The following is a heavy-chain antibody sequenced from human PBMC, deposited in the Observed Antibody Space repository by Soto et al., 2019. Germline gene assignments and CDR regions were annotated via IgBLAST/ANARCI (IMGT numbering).Heavy chain of an antibody. J-gene: IGHJ4*02. CDR2: ISAYNGNT. CDR3: ARDWSYYDILTGYYNPNFLFDY. D-gene: IGHD3-9*01. V-gene: IGHV1-18*01. Sequence: GASVKVSCKASGYTFTSYGISWVRQAPGQGLEWMGWISAYNGNTNYAQKLQGRVTMTRDTSISTAYMELSRLGSDDTAVYYCARDWSYYDILTGYYNPNFLFDYWGQGTLVTVSS. CDR1: GYTFTSYG.